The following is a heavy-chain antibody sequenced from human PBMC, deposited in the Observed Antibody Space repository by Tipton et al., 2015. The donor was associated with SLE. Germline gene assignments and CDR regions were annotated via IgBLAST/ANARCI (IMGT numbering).Heavy chain of an antibody. CDR1: GGSISSYY. Sequence: TLSLTCAVSGGSISSYYWSWIRQPPGKGLEWIGYIYYSGSTNYNPSLKSRVTISVDTSKNQFSLKVSSVTAADTAVYYCARRLGSSGFDYWGQGTLVTVSS. CDR2: IYYSGST. V-gene: IGHV4-59*08. CDR3: ARRLGSSGFDY. D-gene: IGHD3-22*01. J-gene: IGHJ4*02.